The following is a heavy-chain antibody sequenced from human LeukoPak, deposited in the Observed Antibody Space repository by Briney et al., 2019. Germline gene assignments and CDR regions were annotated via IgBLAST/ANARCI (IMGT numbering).Heavy chain of an antibody. CDR1: GYTFTGYY. CDR3: ARELSQYYYDSSDYLGPTLRY. J-gene: IGHJ4*02. Sequence: ASVKVSCKASGYTFTGYYMHWVRQAPGQGLEWMGWINPNSGGTNYAQKFQGRVTMTRDTSISTAYMELSRLRSDDTAVYYCARELSQYYYDSSDYLGPTLRYWGQGTLVTVSS. D-gene: IGHD3-22*01. CDR2: INPNSGGT. V-gene: IGHV1-2*02.